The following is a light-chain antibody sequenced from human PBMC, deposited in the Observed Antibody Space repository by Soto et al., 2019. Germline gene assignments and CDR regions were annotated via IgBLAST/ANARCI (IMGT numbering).Light chain of an antibody. CDR2: AAS. J-gene: IGKJ1*01. CDR3: HQYGSPPQT. Sequence: EIVLTQSPGALSLSPGERVTFSCRASQSVTSNSLAWYQQKPGQAPRLRIYAASSRATGIPDRFSGSGSGTDFALTISRLEPEDFAVYYCHQYGSPPQTFGQGTRVEVK. CDR1: QSVTSNS. V-gene: IGKV3-20*01.